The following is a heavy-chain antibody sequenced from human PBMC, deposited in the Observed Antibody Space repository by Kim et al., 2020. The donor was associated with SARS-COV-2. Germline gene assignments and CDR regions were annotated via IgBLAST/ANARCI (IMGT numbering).Heavy chain of an antibody. Sequence: SVKGRFTISRDNAKNTLYLQMNSLRAEDTAVYYCARVRGSTYYYYYGMDVWGQGTTVTVSS. D-gene: IGHD3-10*01. V-gene: IGHV3-74*01. CDR3: ARVRGSTYYYYYGMDV. J-gene: IGHJ6*02.